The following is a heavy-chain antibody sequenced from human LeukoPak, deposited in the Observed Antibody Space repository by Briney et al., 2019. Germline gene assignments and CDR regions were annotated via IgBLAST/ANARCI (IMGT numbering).Heavy chain of an antibody. J-gene: IGHJ4*02. CDR2: ISWNSGSI. CDR1: GFTFDDCA. Sequence: GGSLRLSCAASGFTFDDCAMHWVRQAPGKGLEWVSGISWNSGSIGYADSVKGRFTISRDNAKNSLYLQMNSLRAEDMALYYCAKSRGIAAGFDYWGQGTLVTVSS. CDR3: AKSRGIAAGFDY. V-gene: IGHV3-9*03. D-gene: IGHD6-13*01.